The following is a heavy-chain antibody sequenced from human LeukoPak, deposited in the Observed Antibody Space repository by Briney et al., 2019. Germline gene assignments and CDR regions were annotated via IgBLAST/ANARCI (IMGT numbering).Heavy chain of an antibody. CDR2: IYYSGST. J-gene: IGHJ4*02. CDR1: SGSISSSGYY. CDR3: ARGRREYYYDNSGYFDC. D-gene: IGHD3-22*01. Sequence: SQTLSLTCTVSSGSISSSGYYCSWLRQHPGKGLEWIGCIYYSGSTYYNPSLKSRVTISVDTSKNQFSLSLSSVTAADTAVYYCARGRREYYYDNSGYFDCWGQGTLVTVSS. V-gene: IGHV4-31*03.